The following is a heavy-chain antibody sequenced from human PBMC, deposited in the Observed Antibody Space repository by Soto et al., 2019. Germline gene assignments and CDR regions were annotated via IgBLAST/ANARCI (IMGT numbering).Heavy chain of an antibody. V-gene: IGHV4-34*01. CDR1: GGSFSGYY. CDR2: INHSGST. Sequence: TSETLSLTCAVYGGSFSGYYWSWIRQPPGKGLEWIGEINHSGSTNYNPSLKSRVTISVDTSKNQFSLKLSSVTAADTAVYYCARGSLLRWYYDFWSGYQTNWFDPWGQGTLVTVPQ. J-gene: IGHJ5*02. D-gene: IGHD3-3*01. CDR3: ARGSLLRWYYDFWSGYQTNWFDP.